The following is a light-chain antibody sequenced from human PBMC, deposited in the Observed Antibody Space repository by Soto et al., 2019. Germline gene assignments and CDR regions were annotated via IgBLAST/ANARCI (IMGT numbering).Light chain of an antibody. CDR3: QQGYSSPQT. V-gene: IGKV1-39*01. Sequence: DIQMAQSPSSLSASAGHRVSITCRASLSIGTYLNWYQQTPGQAPRLLIHSVFTLQSGVPSRFSGSGSGTEFTLTISSLQPEDSATYYCQQGYSSPQTFGQGTKLEIK. CDR2: SVF. J-gene: IGKJ2*01. CDR1: LSIGTY.